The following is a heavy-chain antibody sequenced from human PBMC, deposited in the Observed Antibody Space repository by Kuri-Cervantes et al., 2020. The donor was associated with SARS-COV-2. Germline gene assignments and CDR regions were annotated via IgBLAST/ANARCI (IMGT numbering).Heavy chain of an antibody. Sequence: ASVKVSCKASGGTFSSYAISWVRQAPGQGLEWMGWINPNSGGTNHAQKFQGRVTMTRDTSISTAYMELSRLRSDDTAVYYCARDQDIVVVVAATPGRGAFDIWGQGTMVTVSS. CDR1: GGTFSSYA. V-gene: IGHV1-2*02. D-gene: IGHD2-15*01. CDR3: ARDQDIVVVVAATPGRGAFDI. J-gene: IGHJ3*02. CDR2: INPNSGGT.